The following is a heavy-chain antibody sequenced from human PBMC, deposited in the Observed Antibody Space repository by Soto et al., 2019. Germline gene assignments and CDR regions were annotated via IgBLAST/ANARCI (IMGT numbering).Heavy chain of an antibody. CDR1: GYTFTSYG. Sequence: QVQLVQSGAEVKKPGASVKVSCKASGYTFTSYGISWVRQAPGQGLEWMGWVSSYNGNTNYAQKLQGRVTMTTDTSTSTAYMELRSLRSDDTAVYYCARDPYRTVVTRDDFDIWGQGTMVTVSA. D-gene: IGHD2-15*01. J-gene: IGHJ3*02. V-gene: IGHV1-18*01. CDR2: VSSYNGNT. CDR3: ARDPYRTVVTRDDFDI.